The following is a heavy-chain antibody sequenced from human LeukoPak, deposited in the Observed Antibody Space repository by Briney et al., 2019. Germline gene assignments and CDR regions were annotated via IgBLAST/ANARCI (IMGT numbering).Heavy chain of an antibody. CDR1: GFTFSNYG. Sequence: GGSLRLSCAAPGFTFSNYGMSWGRQAPGEGVEGVSAISGSGGSTYYADSVKGRFTISRDNSKNTLYLQMNSLRAEDTALYYCAKYSPYDTLTGSSYYFDYWGQGTLVTVSS. D-gene: IGHD3-9*01. CDR2: ISGSGGST. J-gene: IGHJ4*02. CDR3: AKYSPYDTLTGSSYYFDY. V-gene: IGHV3-23*01.